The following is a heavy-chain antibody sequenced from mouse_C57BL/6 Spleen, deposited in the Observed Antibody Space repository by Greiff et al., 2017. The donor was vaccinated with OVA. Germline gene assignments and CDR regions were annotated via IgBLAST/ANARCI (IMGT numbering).Heavy chain of an antibody. CDR3: ARGPINYAMDY. J-gene: IGHJ4*01. CDR2: ISYSGST. CDR1: GYSITSGYD. V-gene: IGHV3-1*01. D-gene: IGHD2-4*01. Sequence: EVQRVESGPGMVKPSQSLSLTCTVTGYSITSGYDWHWIRHFPGNKLEWMGYISYSGSTNYNPSLKSRISITHDTSKNHFFLKLNSVNTEDTATYYCARGPINYAMDYWGQGTSVTVSS.